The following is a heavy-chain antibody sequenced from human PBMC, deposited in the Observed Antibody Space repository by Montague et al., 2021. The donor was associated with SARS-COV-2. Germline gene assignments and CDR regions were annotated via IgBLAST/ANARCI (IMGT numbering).Heavy chain of an antibody. J-gene: IGHJ6*02. CDR1: GGSISSGGYY. V-gene: IGHV4-31*03. D-gene: IGHD3-16*01. Sequence: TLSLTCTVSGGSISSGGYYWSWIRQHPGKGLEWIGYIYYSGSTNYNPSLKSRLTISVDTSKNQFSLKLSSVTAADTAVYYCARGEGVMWYVYGMDVWGQGTTVTVSS. CDR3: ARGEGVMWYVYGMDV. CDR2: IYYSGST.